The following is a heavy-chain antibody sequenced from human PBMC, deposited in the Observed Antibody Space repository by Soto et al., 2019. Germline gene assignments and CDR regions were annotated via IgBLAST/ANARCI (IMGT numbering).Heavy chain of an antibody. V-gene: IGHV4-39*01. Sequence: QLQLQESGPGLVKPSDTLSLTCTVSGGSISSSSYYWGWIRQPPGKGQEWIGSIYYSGSTYYNPSPKSRVTIAVDTSKTQSSLKLSSVTAADTALYYCARHTPAISISDHWGQGTLVTVSS. D-gene: IGHD2-15*01. CDR3: ARHTPAISISDH. CDR2: IYYSGST. CDR1: GGSISSSSYY. J-gene: IGHJ4*02.